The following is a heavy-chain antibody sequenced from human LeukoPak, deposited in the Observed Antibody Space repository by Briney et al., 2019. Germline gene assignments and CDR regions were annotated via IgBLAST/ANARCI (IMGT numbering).Heavy chain of an antibody. V-gene: IGHV3-48*03. CDR3: AGDLISGSGSLGY. CDR2: ISSSGSTI. Sequence: QAGGSLRLSCAASGFTFSSYEMNWVRQAPGKGLEWVSYISSSGSTIYYADSVKGRFTISRDNAKTTLYLQMNSLRDEDTAVYYCAGDLISGSGSLGYWGQGTLVTVSS. D-gene: IGHD3-10*01. CDR1: GFTFSSYE. J-gene: IGHJ4*02.